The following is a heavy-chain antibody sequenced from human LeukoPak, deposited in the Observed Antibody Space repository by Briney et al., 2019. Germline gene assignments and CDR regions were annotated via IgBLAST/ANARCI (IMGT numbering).Heavy chain of an antibody. D-gene: IGHD3-22*01. CDR1: GFTFSSYA. CDR3: AKLDYYDTH. Sequence: GGSLRLSCAASGFTFSSYAMSWVRQAPGKGLEWVSSITGSSASTYYADSVKGRFTISRDNSKNTLYLQMNSLRAEDTAVYFCAKLDYYDTHWGQGTLVAVSS. V-gene: IGHV3-23*01. J-gene: IGHJ4*02. CDR2: ITGSSAST.